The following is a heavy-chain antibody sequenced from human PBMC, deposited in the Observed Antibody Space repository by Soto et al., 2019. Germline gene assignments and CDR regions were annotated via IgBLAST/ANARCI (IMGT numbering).Heavy chain of an antibody. J-gene: IGHJ6*02. D-gene: IGHD3-10*01. Sequence: QVQLQESGPGRVKPSQTLSLTCTVSGGSISSGGYYWSWIRQHPGKGLEWIGYIYYSGSTYYNPSRKSRVTTSVDTSKYQFSLKLSSVTAADTAVYYCARELRFGEDLYGMDVWGQGTTVTVSS. CDR2: IYYSGST. V-gene: IGHV4-31*03. CDR3: ARELRFGEDLYGMDV. CDR1: GGSISSGGYY.